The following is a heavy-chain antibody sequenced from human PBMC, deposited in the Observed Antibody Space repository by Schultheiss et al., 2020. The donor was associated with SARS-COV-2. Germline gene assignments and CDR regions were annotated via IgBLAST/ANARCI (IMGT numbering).Heavy chain of an antibody. CDR1: GFTFSSYS. Sequence: AGSLRLSCAASGFTFSSYSMNWVRQAPGKGLEWVSYISSSSSTIYYADSVKGRFTISRDNAKNSLYLQMNSLRAEDTAVYYCARDNGIVGADDAFDIWGQGTMVTVSS. CDR2: ISSSSSTI. D-gene: IGHD1-26*01. V-gene: IGHV3-48*01. CDR3: ARDNGIVGADDAFDI. J-gene: IGHJ3*02.